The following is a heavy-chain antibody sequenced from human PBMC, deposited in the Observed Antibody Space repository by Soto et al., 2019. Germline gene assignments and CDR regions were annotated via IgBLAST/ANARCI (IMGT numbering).Heavy chain of an antibody. CDR1: GYSFTSYW. J-gene: IGHJ4*02. D-gene: IGHD6-13*01. Sequence: EVQLVQSGAEVKKPGESLRISCKGSGYSFTSYWISWVRQMPGKGLEWMGRIDPSDSYTNYSPSFQGHVTISADKSISTAYLQWSSLKASDTAMNNSPRLQPAAGDNDLTFDYWGQGTLDTV. V-gene: IGHV5-10-1*01. CDR2: IDPSDSYT. CDR3: PRLQPAAGDNDLTFDY.